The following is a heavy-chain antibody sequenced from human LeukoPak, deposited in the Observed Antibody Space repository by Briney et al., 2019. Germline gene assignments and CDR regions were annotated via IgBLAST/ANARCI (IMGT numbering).Heavy chain of an antibody. J-gene: IGHJ4*02. CDR3: ARAAYSGSYHSDY. CDR2: IYYSGST. D-gene: IGHD1-26*01. Sequence: SETLSLTCTVSGGSVNSGSYYWHWIRQPPGKGLEWIGYIYYSGSTNYNPSLKSRVTISVDTSKNQFSLKLSSVTAADTAVYYCARAAYSGSYHSDYWGQGTLVTVSS. V-gene: IGHV4-61*01. CDR1: GGSVNSGSYY.